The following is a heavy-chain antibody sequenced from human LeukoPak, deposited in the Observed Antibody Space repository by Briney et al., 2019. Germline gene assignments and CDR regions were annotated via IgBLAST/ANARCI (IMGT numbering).Heavy chain of an antibody. CDR3: ACTSGYDFSSYYYYYMDV. Sequence: PGGSLRLSCAASGFSSSDYYMTWIRQAPGKGLEWVSYISSSGSTIYYADSVKGRCTTSRDDAKNSLYLLLNGLRAEDTAVYYCACTSGYDFSSYYYYYMDVWGKGTTVTVSS. D-gene: IGHD5-12*01. CDR2: ISSSGSTI. V-gene: IGHV3-11*04. J-gene: IGHJ6*03. CDR1: GFSSSDYY.